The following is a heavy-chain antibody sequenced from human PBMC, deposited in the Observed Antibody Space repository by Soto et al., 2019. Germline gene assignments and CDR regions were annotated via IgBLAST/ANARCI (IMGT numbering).Heavy chain of an antibody. D-gene: IGHD6-13*01. Sequence: GGSLRLSCAASGFTFSSYGMHWVRQAPGKGLEWVAVIAYDGSNKYYADSVKGRFTISRDNSKNTLYLQMNSLRAEDTAVYYCAKMVAVAGTDYWGQGTLVTVSS. CDR1: GFTFSSYG. CDR2: IAYDGSNK. J-gene: IGHJ4*02. CDR3: AKMVAVAGTDY. V-gene: IGHV3-30*18.